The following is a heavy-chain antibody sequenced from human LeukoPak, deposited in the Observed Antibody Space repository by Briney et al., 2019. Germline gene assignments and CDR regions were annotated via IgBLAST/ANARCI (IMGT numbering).Heavy chain of an antibody. CDR3: AREEGGEVLDGFDI. V-gene: IGHV3-21*01. Sequence: PGGSLRLSCTGSGFTFGSHSMNWVRQAPGKGLEWVSSIGGTSRSMYHADSVKGRFTISRDNAKNSLYLQMNSLRAEDTAIYYCAREEGGEVLDGFDIWGQGTMVTVSS. CDR1: GFTFGSHS. J-gene: IGHJ3*02. CDR2: IGGTSRSM. D-gene: IGHD3-16*01.